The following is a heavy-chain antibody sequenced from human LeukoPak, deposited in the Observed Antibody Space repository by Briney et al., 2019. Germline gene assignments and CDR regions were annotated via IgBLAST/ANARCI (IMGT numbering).Heavy chain of an antibody. CDR3: VTELGIGGFDI. Sequence: PGGSLRLSCSASGLTFSLYSMHWVRQAPGKGLEYVSGISTNWGRPYYADYVKGRFTISRDNSKNTLYLQMSTLRAEDTSVYYCVTELGIGGFDIWGQGTMVTVSS. CDR1: GLTFSLYS. D-gene: IGHD7-27*01. J-gene: IGHJ3*02. CDR2: ISTNWGRP. V-gene: IGHV3-64D*06.